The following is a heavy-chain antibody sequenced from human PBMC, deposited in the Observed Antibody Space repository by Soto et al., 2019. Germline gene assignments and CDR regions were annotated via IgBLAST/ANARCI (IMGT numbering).Heavy chain of an antibody. D-gene: IGHD2-15*01. Sequence: ASVKVSCKASGYTFTGYYMHWVRQAPGQGLEGMGWINPNSGGTNYAQKFQGWVTMTRDTSISTAYMELSRLRSDDTAVYYCARDSESSGGEEAMDVWGKGPTVTVSS. CDR3: ARDSESSGGEEAMDV. CDR2: INPNSGGT. J-gene: IGHJ6*04. CDR1: GYTFTGYY. V-gene: IGHV1-2*04.